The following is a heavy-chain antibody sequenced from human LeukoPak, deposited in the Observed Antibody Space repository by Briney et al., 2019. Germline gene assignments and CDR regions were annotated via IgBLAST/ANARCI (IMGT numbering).Heavy chain of an antibody. CDR2: IFHGGST. V-gene: IGHV4-59*02. J-gene: IGHJ3*02. D-gene: IGHD3-10*01. CDR3: ARVFHGGNSGSGAFDI. CDR1: GGSVRSYY. Sequence: PSETLSLTCTVSGGSVRSYYWSWIRQPPGKGLEWIGNIFHGGSTNCNPSLKSRATISVDTSKNQFSLKMNSVTAADTAVYYCARVFHGGNSGSGAFDIWGQGTMVTISS.